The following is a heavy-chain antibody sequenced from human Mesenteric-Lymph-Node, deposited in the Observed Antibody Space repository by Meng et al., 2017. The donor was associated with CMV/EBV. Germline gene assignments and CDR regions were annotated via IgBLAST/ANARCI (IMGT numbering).Heavy chain of an antibody. V-gene: IGHV4-30-4*08. CDR1: GGSISSGNYY. CDR2: IYYSGNT. CDR3: ASSYYFDY. Sequence: SETLSLTCTVSGGSISSGNYYWNWIRQHPGKGLEWIGYIYYSGNTYYSPSLKSRVTISVDTSKNQFSLKLSSVTAADTAVYYCASSYYFDYWGQGTLVTVSS. J-gene: IGHJ4*02. D-gene: IGHD6-6*01.